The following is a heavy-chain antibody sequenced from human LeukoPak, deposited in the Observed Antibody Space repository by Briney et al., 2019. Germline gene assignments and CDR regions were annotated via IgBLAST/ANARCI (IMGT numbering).Heavy chain of an antibody. D-gene: IGHD3-22*01. V-gene: IGHV1-18*01. Sequence: ASVKVSCKASGYTFTSYGNSWVRQAPGQGLEWMGWISAYNGNTNYAQKLQGRVTMTTDTSTSTAYMELRSLRSDDTAVYYCARDADSSGYYNWFDPWGQGTLVTVSS. J-gene: IGHJ5*02. CDR1: GYTFTSYG. CDR2: ISAYNGNT. CDR3: ARDADSSGYYNWFDP.